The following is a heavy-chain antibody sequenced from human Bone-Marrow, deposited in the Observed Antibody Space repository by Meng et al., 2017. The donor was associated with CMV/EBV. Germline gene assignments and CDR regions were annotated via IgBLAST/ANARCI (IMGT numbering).Heavy chain of an antibody. Sequence: ASVKVSCKASGYTLTSYDINWVRQATGQGLEWMGWMNPNSGNTGYAQKFQGRVTMTRNTSISTAYMELSSLRSEDTAVYYCARGRSSSWSDWFDPWGQGTLVTVSS. D-gene: IGHD6-6*01. CDR1: GYTLTSYD. CDR2: MNPNSGNT. J-gene: IGHJ5*02. CDR3: ARGRSSSWSDWFDP. V-gene: IGHV1-8*01.